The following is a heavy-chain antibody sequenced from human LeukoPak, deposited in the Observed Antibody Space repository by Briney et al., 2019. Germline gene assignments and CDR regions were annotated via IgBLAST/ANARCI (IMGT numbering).Heavy chain of an antibody. CDR3: ARDPIAAAGMNYYYYGMDV. J-gene: IGHJ6*02. D-gene: IGHD6-13*01. V-gene: IGHV4-39*07. CDR2: IYYSGST. CDR1: GGSISSGGYS. Sequence: SETLSLTCAVSGGSISSGGYSWGWIRQPPGKGLEWIGSIYYSGSTYYNPSLKSRVTISVDTSKNQFSLKLSSATAADTAVYYCARDPIAAAGMNYYYYGMDVWGQGTTVTVSS.